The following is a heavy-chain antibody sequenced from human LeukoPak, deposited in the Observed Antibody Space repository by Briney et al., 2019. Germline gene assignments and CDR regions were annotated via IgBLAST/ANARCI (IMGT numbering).Heavy chain of an antibody. V-gene: IGHV3-15*01. CDR1: GFTFSSYA. Sequence: GGSLRLSCAASGFTFSSYAMSWVRQAPGKGLEWVGRIKSKTDGGTTEYAAPVKGRFSISRDDPKNTLYLQMNSLKTEDTAVYYCTTDTDYDFWSGYLIRHWGQGTLVTVSS. J-gene: IGHJ1*01. D-gene: IGHD3-3*01. CDR3: TTDTDYDFWSGYLIRH. CDR2: IKSKTDGGTT.